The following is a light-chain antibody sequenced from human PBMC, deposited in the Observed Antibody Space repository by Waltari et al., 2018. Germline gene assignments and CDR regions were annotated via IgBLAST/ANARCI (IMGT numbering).Light chain of an antibody. V-gene: IGLV2-14*03. CDR1: SPDIGGYNF. J-gene: IGLJ2*01. CDR2: DVT. Sequence: QSALTHPASVSGSPAQSITMSCAVPSPDIGGYNFVSCYQHHPGKTPKLIIYDVTNRPSGVSHRFSGSKTVNTAYLTISGLRAEDEADYYCSSYTSSITVIFGGGTKVPVL. CDR3: SSYTSSITVI.